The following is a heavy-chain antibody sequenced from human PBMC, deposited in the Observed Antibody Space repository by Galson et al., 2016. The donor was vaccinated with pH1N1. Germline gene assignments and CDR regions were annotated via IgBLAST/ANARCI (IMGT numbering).Heavy chain of an antibody. CDR1: GFTFDDYG. Sequence: SLRLSCAVSGFTFDDYGMSWVRQAPGKGLEWVSLINWNGASTSYADSVKGRFTISRDNAKNSLYLQMHSLRAEDTAFYYCARDGTSSGSFYVFDSWGQGTLVTVSS. J-gene: IGHJ4*02. V-gene: IGHV3-20*04. CDR3: ARDGTSSGSFYVFDS. CDR2: INWNGAST. D-gene: IGHD1-26*01.